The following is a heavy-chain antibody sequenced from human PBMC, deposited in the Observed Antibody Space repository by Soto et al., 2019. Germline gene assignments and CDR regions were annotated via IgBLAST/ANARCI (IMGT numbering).Heavy chain of an antibody. CDR2: IYWDDDK. V-gene: IGHV2-5*02. J-gene: IGHJ5*02. Sequence: QITLKESGPALVKPTQTLTLTCSFSGFSLSTSGVGVGWIRQPPGKALEWLALIYWDDDKRYSPSLKRRLTIYKXXSKNQVVLTMTNMDPVDTATYFCAHFDFSSSQFDPWGQGTLVTVSS. D-gene: IGHD6-13*01. CDR1: GFSLSTSGVG. CDR3: AHFDFSSSQFDP.